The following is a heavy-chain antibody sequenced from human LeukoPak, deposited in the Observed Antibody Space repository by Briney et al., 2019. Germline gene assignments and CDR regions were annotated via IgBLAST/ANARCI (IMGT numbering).Heavy chain of an antibody. D-gene: IGHD3-3*01. Sequence: ETLSLTCAVYGGSFSGYYWSWIRQPPGKGLEWIGEINHSGSTNYNPSLKSRVTISVDTSKNQFSLKLSSVTAADTAVYYCARMDFWSGYYNFPFDYWGQGTLVTISS. CDR3: ARMDFWSGYYNFPFDY. CDR1: GGSFSGYY. J-gene: IGHJ4*02. CDR2: INHSGST. V-gene: IGHV4-34*01.